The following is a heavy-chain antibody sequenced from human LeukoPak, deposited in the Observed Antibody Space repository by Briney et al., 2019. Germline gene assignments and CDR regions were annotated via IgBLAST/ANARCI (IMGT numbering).Heavy chain of an antibody. CDR3: ARGAVVAATYYFDY. CDR2: ISYDGSNK. J-gene: IGHJ4*02. CDR1: GFTFSNAW. V-gene: IGHV3-30-3*01. Sequence: PGGSLRLSCAASGFTFSNAWMSWVRQAPGKGLEWVAVISYDGSNKYYADSVKGRFTISRDNSKNTLYLQMNSLRAEDTAVYYCARGAVVAATYYFDYWGQGTLVTVSS. D-gene: IGHD2-15*01.